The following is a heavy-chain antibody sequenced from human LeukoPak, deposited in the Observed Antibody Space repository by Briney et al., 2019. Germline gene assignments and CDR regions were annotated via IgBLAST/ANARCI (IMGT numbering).Heavy chain of an antibody. CDR1: GLTFNNYA. CDR2: ISDSGGKT. J-gene: IGHJ4*02. CDR3: ADFGSGSYCFDY. Sequence: GGSLRLSCTAAGLTFNNYAMSWVRQAPGKGLEWVSHISDSGGKTYYADSVKGRFTISRDNSKNTLYLQMDSLRAEDTAIYYCADFGSGSYCFDYWGQGTLVTVSS. D-gene: IGHD3-10*01. V-gene: IGHV3-23*01.